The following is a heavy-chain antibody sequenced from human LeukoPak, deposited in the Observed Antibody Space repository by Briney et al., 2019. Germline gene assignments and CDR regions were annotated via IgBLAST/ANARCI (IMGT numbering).Heavy chain of an antibody. CDR3: AKTRPLDSSSWYRYFDY. CDR1: GFTFSSYA. J-gene: IGHJ4*02. V-gene: IGHV3-23*01. CDR2: ISGSGDST. D-gene: IGHD6-13*01. Sequence: GGSLRLSCAASGFTFSSYAMSWVRQAPGKGLEWVSAISGSGDSTYYGDSVKGRFTISRDNSKNTLYLQMNSLRAEDTAVYYCAKTRPLDSSSWYRYFDYWGQGTLVTVSS.